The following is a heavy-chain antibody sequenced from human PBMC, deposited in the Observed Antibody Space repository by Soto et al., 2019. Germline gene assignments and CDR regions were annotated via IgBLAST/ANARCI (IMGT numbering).Heavy chain of an antibody. V-gene: IGHV3-72*01. Sequence: EVQLVESGGGLVQPGGSLRLSCAASGFTFSDHYMDWVRQAPGKGLEWAGRIKNKDNSYTTEYAAYGKGRFTISRDHSTNSLYLHMNSLKTEDTAVYYCVRIKLGSLKTFDYWGQGTLVTVSS. CDR3: VRIKLGSLKTFDY. CDR2: IKNKDNSYTT. J-gene: IGHJ4*02. D-gene: IGHD6-13*01. CDR1: GFTFSDHY.